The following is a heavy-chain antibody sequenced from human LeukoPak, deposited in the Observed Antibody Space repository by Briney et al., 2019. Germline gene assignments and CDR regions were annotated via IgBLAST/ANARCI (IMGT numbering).Heavy chain of an antibody. J-gene: IGHJ4*02. D-gene: IGHD3-22*01. CDR1: GYTFTGYY. Sequence: ASVRVSCKASGYTFTGYYMHWVRQAPGQGLEWMGWINPNSGGTNYAQKFQGRVTMTRDTSISTAYMELSRLRSDDTAVYYCARATLDDSSGYGYGYWGQGTLVTVSS. V-gene: IGHV1-2*02. CDR3: ARATLDDSSGYGYGY. CDR2: INPNSGGT.